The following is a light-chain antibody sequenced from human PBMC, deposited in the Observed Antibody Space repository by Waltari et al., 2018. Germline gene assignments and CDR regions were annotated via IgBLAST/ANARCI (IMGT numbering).Light chain of an antibody. CDR2: GAS. CDR3: QKYDRLPAT. J-gene: IGKJ1*01. CDR1: QSVRRV. Sequence: ELVLTPSPGTLSLSPGERGTLSCRASQSVRRVLAWYQQKPGQPPRLLIYGASTRATGIPDRFSGSGSVTDFSLTISRLEAEDFAVYYCQKYDRLPATFGQGTKVEIK. V-gene: IGKV3-20*01.